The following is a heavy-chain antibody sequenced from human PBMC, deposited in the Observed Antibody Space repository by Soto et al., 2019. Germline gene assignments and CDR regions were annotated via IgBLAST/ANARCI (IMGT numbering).Heavy chain of an antibody. CDR2: IYSGGST. Sequence: GGSLRLSCAASGFTVSSNYMSWVRQAPGKGLEWVSVIYSGGSTYYADSVKGRFTISRDNSKNTLYLQMNSLRAEDTAVYYCARAGLPAAISDYYYGMDVWGQGTTVTVSS. CDR3: ARAGLPAAISDYYYGMDV. D-gene: IGHD2-2*01. J-gene: IGHJ6*02. V-gene: IGHV3-53*01. CDR1: GFTVSSNY.